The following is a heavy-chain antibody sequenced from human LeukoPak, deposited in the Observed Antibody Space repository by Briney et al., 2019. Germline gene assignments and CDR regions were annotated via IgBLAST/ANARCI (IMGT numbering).Heavy chain of an antibody. CDR1: GFTFSSYW. J-gene: IGHJ4*02. CDR2: IKQDGSEE. V-gene: IGHV3-7*01. D-gene: IGHD3-3*01. CDR3: ARASPPLYDFSSGYDY. Sequence: GGSLRLSCAASGFTFSSYWMSWVRQAPGKGLEWVANIKQDGSEEYYVDSVKGRFTISRDNAKNSLYLQMNSLRAEDTAVYYYARASPPLYDFSSGYDYWGQGTLVTVSS.